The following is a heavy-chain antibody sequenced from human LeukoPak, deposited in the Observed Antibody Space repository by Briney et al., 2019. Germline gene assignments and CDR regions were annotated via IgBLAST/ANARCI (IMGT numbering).Heavy chain of an antibody. Sequence: ASETLSPTCTVSGGSLSSFYWSWVRPPPGKGLGWDGYIYYSGSTNYNPSLKSRVTISVDTSKNQFSLKLSSVTAADTAVYYCARQESEYYDFWSGYSALWGQGTLVTVSS. CDR1: GGSLSSFY. J-gene: IGHJ4*02. V-gene: IGHV4-59*08. CDR2: IYYSGST. CDR3: ARQESEYYDFWSGYSAL. D-gene: IGHD3-3*01.